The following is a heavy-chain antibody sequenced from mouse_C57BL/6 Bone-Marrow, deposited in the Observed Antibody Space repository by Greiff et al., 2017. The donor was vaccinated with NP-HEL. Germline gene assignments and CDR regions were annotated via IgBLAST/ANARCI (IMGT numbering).Heavy chain of an antibody. Sequence: VQRVESGAELARPGASVKLSCKASGYTFTSYGISWVKQRTGQGLEWIGEIYPRSGNTYYNEKFKGKATLTADKSSSTAYMELRSLTSEDSAVYVCAIYDGYLWYCDVWGTGTTVTVSA. CDR1: GYTFTSYG. D-gene: IGHD2-3*01. V-gene: IGHV1-81*01. CDR2: IYPRSGNT. CDR3: AIYDGYLWYCDV. J-gene: IGHJ1*03.